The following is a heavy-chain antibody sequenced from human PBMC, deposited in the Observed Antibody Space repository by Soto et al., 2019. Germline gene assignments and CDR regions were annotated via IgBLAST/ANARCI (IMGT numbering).Heavy chain of an antibody. CDR2: ISGSGGST. CDR1: GFAFSTTT. Sequence: PGGSLRLSXAASGFAFSTTTMNGVRQAPGKGLEWVSAISGSGGSTYYADSVKGRFTISRDNSKNTLYLQMNSLRAEDTAVYYCAKDRLIAVSRGAFDIWGQGTMVTVSS. CDR3: AKDRLIAVSRGAFDI. J-gene: IGHJ3*02. V-gene: IGHV3-23*01. D-gene: IGHD6-19*01.